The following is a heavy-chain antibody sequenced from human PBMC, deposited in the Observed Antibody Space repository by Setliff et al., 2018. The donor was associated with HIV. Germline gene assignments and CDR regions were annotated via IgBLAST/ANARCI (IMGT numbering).Heavy chain of an antibody. V-gene: IGHV1-3*01. Sequence: ASVKVSCKASGYTFTSYAMHWVRQAPGQRLEWMGWINAGNGNTKYSQKFQGRVTITRDTSASTAYMELSSLRSEDTAVYYCARLRVLQLLEWSNNYYYGLDVWGQGTTVTVSS. CDR1: GYTFTSYA. D-gene: IGHD3-3*01. J-gene: IGHJ6*02. CDR3: ARLRVLQLLEWSNNYYYGLDV. CDR2: INAGNGNT.